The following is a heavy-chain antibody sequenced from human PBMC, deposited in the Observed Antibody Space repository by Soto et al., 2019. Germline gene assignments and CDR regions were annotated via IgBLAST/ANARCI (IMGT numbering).Heavy chain of an antibody. J-gene: IGHJ3*02. CDR2: ISGSGGST. V-gene: IGHV3-23*01. D-gene: IGHD2-15*01. CDR1: GFTFSSYA. CDR3: AKGYCSGGSCYHDAFDI. Sequence: EVQLLESGGGLVQPGGSLRLSCAASGFTFSSYAMSWVRQAPGKGLEWASAISGSGGSTYYADSVKGRFTISSDNSKNTLYLQMNSLRAEDTAVYYCAKGYCSGGSCYHDAFDIWGQGTMVTVSS.